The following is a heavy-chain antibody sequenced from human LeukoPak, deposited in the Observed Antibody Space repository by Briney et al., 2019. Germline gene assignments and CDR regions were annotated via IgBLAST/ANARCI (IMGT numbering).Heavy chain of an antibody. CDR3: ARYYYGSGSYSNWFDP. CDR1: GGTFSSYA. CDR2: IIPIFGTA. Sequence: SVKVSCKASGGTFSSYAISWVRQAPGQGLEWMGGIIPIFGTANYAQKFQGRVTITADESTSTAYMELSSLRSEDTAAYYCARYYYGSGSYSNWFDPWGQGTLVTVSS. J-gene: IGHJ5*02. D-gene: IGHD3-10*01. V-gene: IGHV1-69*01.